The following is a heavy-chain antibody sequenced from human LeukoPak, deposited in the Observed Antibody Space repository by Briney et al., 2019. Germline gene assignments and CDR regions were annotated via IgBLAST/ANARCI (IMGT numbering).Heavy chain of an antibody. D-gene: IGHD6-13*01. Sequence: PSETLSLTCTVSGGSISSYYWSWIRQPPGKGLEWIGYIYYSGTTNYNPSLKSRATVSVDTSKNQFSLKLSSVTAADTAVYHCARGVYIAAAQYGYWGQGTLVTVSS. CDR1: GGSISSYY. J-gene: IGHJ4*02. CDR2: IYYSGTT. CDR3: ARGVYIAAAQYGY. V-gene: IGHV4-59*01.